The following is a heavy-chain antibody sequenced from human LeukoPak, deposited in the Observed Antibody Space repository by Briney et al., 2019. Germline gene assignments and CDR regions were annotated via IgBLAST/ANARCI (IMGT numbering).Heavy chain of an antibody. CDR1: GFTVSGNY. D-gene: IGHD2-8*02. Sequence: TGGSLRLSCAASGFTVSGNYMSWFRQAPGKGLECVAVIYSGGDTYYADFVKGRFTISRDKSKNGLYLQMNSLRAEDTAVYYCAKDGGSCTDISCAEEGDFWGQGTLVTVSS. J-gene: IGHJ4*02. CDR2: IYSGGDT. V-gene: IGHV3-53*01. CDR3: AKDGGSCTDISCAEEGDF.